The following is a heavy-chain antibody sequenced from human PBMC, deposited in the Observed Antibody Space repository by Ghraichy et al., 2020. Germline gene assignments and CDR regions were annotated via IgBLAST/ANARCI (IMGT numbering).Heavy chain of an antibody. D-gene: IGHD3-22*01. CDR2: ISYDGSNK. V-gene: IGHV3-30*04. CDR1: GFTFSSYA. J-gene: IGHJ4*02. CDR3: ARGGGYYDSSGSQGAFDY. Sequence: GGSLRLSCAASGFTFSSYAMHWVRQAPGKGLEWVAVISYDGSNKYYADSVKGRFTISRDNSKNTLYLQMNSLRAEDTAVYYCARGGGYYDSSGSQGAFDYWGQGTLVTVSS.